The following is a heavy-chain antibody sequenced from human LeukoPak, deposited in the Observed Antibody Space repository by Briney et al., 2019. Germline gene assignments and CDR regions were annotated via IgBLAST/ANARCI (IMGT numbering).Heavy chain of an antibody. J-gene: IGHJ6*03. V-gene: IGHV3-7*01. CDR1: GFTFSSYG. CDR3: AKDRTYYYGSGSSLNMDA. Sequence: GGSLRLSCAASGFTFSSYGLSWARQAQGKGLEWVANINEDGSKKYYVDSVTGRFTISRDNAKNSLYLQMNSLSAEDTAVYYCAKDRTYYYGSGSSLNMDAWGKGTTVTISS. D-gene: IGHD3-10*01. CDR2: INEDGSKK.